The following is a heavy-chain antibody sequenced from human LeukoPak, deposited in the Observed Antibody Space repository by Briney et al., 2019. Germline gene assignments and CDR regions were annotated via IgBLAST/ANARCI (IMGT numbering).Heavy chain of an antibody. CDR3: TTVRAY. D-gene: IGHD4-17*01. J-gene: IGHJ4*02. CDR1: GFTFSNTW. Sequence: PGGTLRLSCAASGFTFSNTWMNWVRQAPGKGLEWVGRIAAKGDGGTTDYAAPVKGRFTISRDDSKNTLYLQMSSLKTEDTAVYYCTTVRAYWGQGTLVTVSS. V-gene: IGHV3-15*04. CDR2: IAAKGDGGTT.